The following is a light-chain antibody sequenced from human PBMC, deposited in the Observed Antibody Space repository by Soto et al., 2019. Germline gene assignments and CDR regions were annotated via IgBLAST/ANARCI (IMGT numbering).Light chain of an antibody. V-gene: IGKV3-20*01. CDR3: QQYGSSPQT. CDR1: HIVTSNY. Sequence: EIVLTQSPGTLSLSPGERATLSCRASHIVTSNYLAWYQQKPGQAPRLLIYAASGRASGIPDRFSGSGSGTDFILTISRLEPEDFAVYYCQQYGSSPQTFGQGTRVDIK. J-gene: IGKJ1*01. CDR2: AAS.